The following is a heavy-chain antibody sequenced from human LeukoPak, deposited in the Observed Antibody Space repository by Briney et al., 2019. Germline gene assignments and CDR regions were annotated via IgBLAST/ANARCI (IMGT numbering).Heavy chain of an antibody. CDR2: ISYDGSNK. V-gene: IGHV3-30-3*01. J-gene: IGHJ4*02. D-gene: IGHD6-19*01. CDR3: ARAEIAVDY. Sequence: GGSLRLSCAASGFTFSSYAMHWVRQAPGKGLEWVAVISYDGSNKYYADSVKGRFTISRDNSKNTLYLQMNSLRAEDTAVYYCARAEIAVDYWGQGTLVTVSS. CDR1: GFTFSSYA.